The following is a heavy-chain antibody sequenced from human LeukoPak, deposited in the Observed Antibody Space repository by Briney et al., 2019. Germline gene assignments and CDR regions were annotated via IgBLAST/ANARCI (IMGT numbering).Heavy chain of an antibody. CDR3: AKDYDFWSGYSLIDY. V-gene: IGHV3-30*02. CDR1: GFTFSSYG. CDR2: IWYDGSNK. J-gene: IGHJ4*02. Sequence: PGGSLRLSCAASGFTFSSYGMHWVRQAPGKGLEWVALIWYDGSNKYYADSVKGRFTISRDNSKNTLYLQMNSLRAEDTAVYYCAKDYDFWSGYSLIDYWGQGTLVTVSS. D-gene: IGHD3-3*01.